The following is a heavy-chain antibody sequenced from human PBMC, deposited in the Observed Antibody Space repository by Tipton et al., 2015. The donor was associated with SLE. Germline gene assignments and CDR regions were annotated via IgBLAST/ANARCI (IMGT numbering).Heavy chain of an antibody. CDR3: ARLVGNYYYGMDV. CDR2: IYYSGST. D-gene: IGHD1-26*01. V-gene: IGHV4-39*07. Sequence: TLSLTCTVSGGSISSSSYYWGWIRQPPGKGLEWIGSIYYSGSTYYNPSLKSRVTISVDTSKNQFSLKLSPVTVADTAVYYCARLVGNYYYGMDVWGQGTTVTVSS. J-gene: IGHJ6*02. CDR1: GGSISSSSYY.